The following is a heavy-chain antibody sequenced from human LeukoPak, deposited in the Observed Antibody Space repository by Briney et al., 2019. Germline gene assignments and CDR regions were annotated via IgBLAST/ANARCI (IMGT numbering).Heavy chain of an antibody. V-gene: IGHV1-2*02. Sequence: SVTISLLSSGCRFTDYYLHGPRQATGQGLEWMGLINPNSGGSNYAQKFQGRVNMTRDTSVSKAYMEVGRLRAEYTAMYYCARYRRGYYDSGSYYPLIWGQGTLVTVSS. CDR1: GCRFTDYY. CDR3: ARYRRGYYDSGSYYPLI. J-gene: IGHJ4*02. D-gene: IGHD3-10*01. CDR2: INPNSGGS.